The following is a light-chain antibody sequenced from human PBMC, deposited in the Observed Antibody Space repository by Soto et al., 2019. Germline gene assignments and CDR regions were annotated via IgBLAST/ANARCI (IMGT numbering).Light chain of an antibody. Sequence: QSVLTQPPSASGSPGQSVTISCTGTSSDVGGYNYVSWYQQHPGKAPKLMIYDVSQRPSGVPDRFSGSKSGNTASLTVSGLQAEEEADYYCSSYAGAHIVFGTGTKVTVL. J-gene: IGLJ1*01. CDR1: SSDVGGYNY. CDR2: DVS. V-gene: IGLV2-8*01. CDR3: SSYAGAHIV.